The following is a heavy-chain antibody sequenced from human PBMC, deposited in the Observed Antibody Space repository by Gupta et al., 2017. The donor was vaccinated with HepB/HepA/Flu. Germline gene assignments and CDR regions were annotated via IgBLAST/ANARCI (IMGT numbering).Heavy chain of an antibody. J-gene: IGHJ4*02. D-gene: IGHD4-17*01. Sequence: QLQLQESGPRLLMPSETLYLTCSVSGGSISRSSYYWGWIRQPPGKGLAWIGIVYYSGKTYYNPSLKSRVTISVDTSKDQFSLKLSSVTAADTAVYYCARHDYGDYAFFDYWGQGTLVTASS. CDR1: GGSISRSSYY. CDR3: ARHDYGDYAFFDY. V-gene: IGHV4-39*01. CDR2: VYYSGKT.